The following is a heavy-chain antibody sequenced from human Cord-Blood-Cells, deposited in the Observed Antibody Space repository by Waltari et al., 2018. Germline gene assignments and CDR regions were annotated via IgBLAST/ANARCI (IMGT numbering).Heavy chain of an antibody. Sequence: QVQLQQWGAGLLKPSETLSLTCAVHGGSFRGYYWSWIRQPPGKGLEWIGEINHSGSTNYNPSLKSRVTISVDTSKNQFSLKLSSVTAADTAVYYCARVVEMATIRPWGQGTLVTVSS. J-gene: IGHJ5*02. V-gene: IGHV4-34*01. CDR2: INHSGST. D-gene: IGHD5-12*01. CDR3: ARVVEMATIRP. CDR1: GGSFRGYY.